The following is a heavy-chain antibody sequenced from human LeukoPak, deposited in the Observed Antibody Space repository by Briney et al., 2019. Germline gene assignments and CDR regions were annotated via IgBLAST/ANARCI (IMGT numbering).Heavy chain of an antibody. V-gene: IGHV1-46*01. CDR1: GYTFTSYC. CDR2: INPSGGST. D-gene: IGHD6-13*01. Sequence: ASVKVSCKASGYTFTSYCMHWVRQAPGQGLEWMGIINPSGGSTSYAQKFQGRVTMTRDTSTSTVYMELSSLRSEDTAVYYCARARLRAAAGTTLDYWGQGTLVTVSS. J-gene: IGHJ4*02. CDR3: ARARLRAAAGTTLDY.